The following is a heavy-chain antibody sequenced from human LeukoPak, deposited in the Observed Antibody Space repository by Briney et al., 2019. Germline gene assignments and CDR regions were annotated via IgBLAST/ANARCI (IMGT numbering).Heavy chain of an antibody. J-gene: IGHJ5*02. Sequence: SETLSLTCSVSGGSINSTLYYWVWIRQPPGKGLEWIGSIYSRGSTYYHPSLKSRVTMSMDTSKNQFSLNVISVTAADTAFYYCARDDLSRGGFDPWGQGVLVSVSS. CDR1: GGSINSTLYY. V-gene: IGHV4-39*07. CDR3: ARDDLSRGGFDP. CDR2: IYSRGST. D-gene: IGHD3/OR15-3a*01.